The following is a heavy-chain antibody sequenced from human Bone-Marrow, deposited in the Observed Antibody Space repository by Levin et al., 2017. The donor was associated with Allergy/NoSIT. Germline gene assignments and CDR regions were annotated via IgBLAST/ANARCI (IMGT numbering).Heavy chain of an antibody. J-gene: IGHJ3*02. CDR1: GYSFTSQW. D-gene: IGHD5-12*01. V-gene: IGHV5-51*01. CDR3: ARMGIAAAIYQNDAFDI. Sequence: GESLKISCKGSGYSFTSQWIGWVRQMPGKGLEWMGIIFPGDSDIRYSPSFQGQVTISADRSIGTAYLQWSSLKASDTAKYYCARMGIAAAIYQNDAFDIWGQGTMVTVSS. CDR2: IFPGDSDI.